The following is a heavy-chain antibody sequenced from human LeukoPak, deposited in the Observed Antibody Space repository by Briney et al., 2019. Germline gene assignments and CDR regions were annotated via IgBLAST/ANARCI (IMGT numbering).Heavy chain of an antibody. Sequence: PSETLSLTCTVSGGSISSGSYYWSWIRQPAGKGLEWIGRIYTSGSTNYNPSLKSRVTISVDTSKNQFSLKLSSVTAADTAVYYCASSSSAMNYYYYMDVWGKGTTVTVSS. J-gene: IGHJ6*03. D-gene: IGHD6-6*01. CDR2: IYTSGST. CDR1: GGSISSGSYY. V-gene: IGHV4-61*02. CDR3: ASSSSAMNYYYYMDV.